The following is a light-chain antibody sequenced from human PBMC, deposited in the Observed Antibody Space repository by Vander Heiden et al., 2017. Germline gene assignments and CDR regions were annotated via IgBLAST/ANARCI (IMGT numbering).Light chain of an antibody. CDR2: AAS. CDR3: QQSYSTPS. CDR1: QSISSY. J-gene: IGKJ4*01. Sequence: DIQMTQSPSSLSASVGDRVTITCRASQSISSYLNWYQQKPGKAPKLLIYAASRGQSGVPSRFSGCGSGTDFTLTISSLQPEDFATYYCQQSYSTPSFGGGTKVEIK. V-gene: IGKV1-39*01.